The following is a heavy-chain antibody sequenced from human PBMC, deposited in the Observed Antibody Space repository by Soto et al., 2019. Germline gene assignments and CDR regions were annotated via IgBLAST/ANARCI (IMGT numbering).Heavy chain of an antibody. V-gene: IGHV3-66*01. CDR2: IYSGGST. J-gene: IGHJ4*02. D-gene: IGHD6-6*01. CDR3: ARAEYRRSSGDY. Sequence: EVQLVESGGGLVQPGGSLRLSCAASGFTVSSNYMSWVRQAPGKGLEWVSVIYSGGSTYYADSVKGRFTISRDNSKNTLYLQMNSLRAEDTAVYYCARAEYRRSSGDYWGQGTLVTVSS. CDR1: GFTVSSNY.